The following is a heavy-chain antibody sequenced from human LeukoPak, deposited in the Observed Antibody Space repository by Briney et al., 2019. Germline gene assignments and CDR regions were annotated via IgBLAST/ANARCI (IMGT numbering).Heavy chain of an antibody. CDR3: ARPLRMVRGVPDAFDI. J-gene: IGHJ3*02. V-gene: IGHV5-51*01. Sequence: GASLKISCKGSGSSFTSYWIGWVRQMPGKGLEWMGIIYPGDSDTRYSPSFQGQVTISADKSISTAYLQWSSLKASDTAMYYCARPLRMVRGVPDAFDIWGQGTMVTVSS. CDR1: GSSFTSYW. CDR2: IYPGDSDT. D-gene: IGHD3-10*01.